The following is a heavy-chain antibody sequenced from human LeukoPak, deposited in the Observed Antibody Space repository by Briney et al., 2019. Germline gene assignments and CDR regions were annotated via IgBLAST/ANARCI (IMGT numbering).Heavy chain of an antibody. V-gene: IGHV6-1*01. CDR2: TFHRSKWYN. Sequence: SQTLSLTCAISGDSVSSNSAAWNWVRQSPSRGLEWLGRTFHRSKWYNDYAVFVKSRITINPDTSKNQFSLQLNSVTPEDTAVYYCTRETSLRYYVFWGVWDYGGQGPLVTVSS. CDR3: TRETSLRYYVFWGVWDY. J-gene: IGHJ4*02. D-gene: IGHD3-3*01. CDR1: GDSVSSNSAA.